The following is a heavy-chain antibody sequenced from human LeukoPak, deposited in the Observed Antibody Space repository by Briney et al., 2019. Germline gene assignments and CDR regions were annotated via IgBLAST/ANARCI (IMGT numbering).Heavy chain of an antibody. CDR1: GFTFSNYA. Sequence: GGSLRLSCAASGFTFSNYAMSWVRQAPGKGLEWVSTISNSGDATYYADSVKGRFTISRDNSKNTLYLQMNSLRPEDTAVYYCARDPDSSPSLDYWGQGTLVTVSS. J-gene: IGHJ4*02. D-gene: IGHD6-6*01. CDR3: ARDPDSSPSLDY. CDR2: ISNSGDAT. V-gene: IGHV3-23*01.